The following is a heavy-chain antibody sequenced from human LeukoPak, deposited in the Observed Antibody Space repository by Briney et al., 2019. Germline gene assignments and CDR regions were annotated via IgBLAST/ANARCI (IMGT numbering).Heavy chain of an antibody. V-gene: IGHV1-69*13. CDR2: IIPIFGTA. D-gene: IGHD3-22*01. Sequence: SVKVSCKASGGTFSSYAISWVRQAPGQGLEWMGGIIPIFGTANYAQKFQGRVTITADESTSTAYMELSSLRSEDTAVYYCARDPYPYYYDSSGQKSYYFDYWGQGTLVTVSS. CDR1: GGTFSSYA. CDR3: ARDPYPYYYDSSGQKSYYFDY. J-gene: IGHJ4*02.